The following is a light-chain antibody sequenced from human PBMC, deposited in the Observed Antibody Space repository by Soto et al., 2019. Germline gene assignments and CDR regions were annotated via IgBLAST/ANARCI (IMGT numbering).Light chain of an antibody. J-gene: IGKJ2*01. CDR1: QSVSIY. Sequence: EIVLTQSPATLSLSPGERATLSCRASQSVSIYLAWYQQKPGKAPRLLIYDASNRATGIPARFSGSGSWTDFTLTISSLEPEDFAVYYCQQRSNWPPYTFGQGTKLEIK. CDR3: QQRSNWPPYT. CDR2: DAS. V-gene: IGKV3-11*01.